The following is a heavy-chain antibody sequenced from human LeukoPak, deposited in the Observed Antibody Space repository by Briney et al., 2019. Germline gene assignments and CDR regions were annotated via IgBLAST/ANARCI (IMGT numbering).Heavy chain of an antibody. CDR2: IYTSGST. Sequence: SETLSLTCTVSGGSISSGSYYWSWIRQPAGKGLEWIGRIYTSGSTNYNPSLKSRVTISVDTSKNQFSLKLSSVTAADTAVYYCAREKPGTTYFVWGGPFDYWGQGTLVTVSS. CDR1: GGSISSGSYY. J-gene: IGHJ4*02. CDR3: AREKPGTTYFVWGGPFDY. D-gene: IGHD1-1*01. V-gene: IGHV4-61*02.